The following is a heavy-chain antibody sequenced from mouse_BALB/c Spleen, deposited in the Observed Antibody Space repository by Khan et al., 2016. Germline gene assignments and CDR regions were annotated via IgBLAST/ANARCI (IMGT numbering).Heavy chain of an antibody. CDR2: IRSKSNNYAT. Sequence: EVQLVETGGGLVQPKGSLKLSCAASGFTFNTNAMNWVRQAPGKGLEWVARIRSKSNNYATYYADSVKDRFTISRDDSQSMHYLQMNNLNNEDTARYYCVRDRSGYSYWCQGTLVTVSA. CDR1: GFTFNTNA. V-gene: IGHV10S3*01. J-gene: IGHJ3*01. D-gene: IGHD3-1*01. CDR3: VRDRSGYSY.